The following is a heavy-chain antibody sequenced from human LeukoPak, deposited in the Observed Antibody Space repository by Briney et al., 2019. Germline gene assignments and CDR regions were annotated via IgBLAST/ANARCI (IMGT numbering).Heavy chain of an antibody. J-gene: IGHJ4*02. CDR2: VNHSGST. Sequence: PSETLSLTCAVYGGSFSGYYWSWIRQPPGKGLEWLGEVNHSGSTNYNPSLKSRVPISVDTSKNQFSLKRSSVTAADTAVYYCARRTWIQLGLDYWGQGTLVTVSS. V-gene: IGHV4-34*01. CDR1: GGSFSGYY. D-gene: IGHD5-18*01. CDR3: ARRTWIQLGLDY.